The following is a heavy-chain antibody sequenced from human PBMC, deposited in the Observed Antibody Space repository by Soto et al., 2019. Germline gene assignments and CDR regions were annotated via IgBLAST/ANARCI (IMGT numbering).Heavy chain of an antibody. CDR2: IYYSGST. D-gene: IGHD3-22*01. CDR1: GGSVSSDSYY. CDR3: ARSMTVALGGFDS. Sequence: PSETLSLTCSVSGGSVSSDSYYWSWIRQPPGKGLEWIGHIYYSGSTNYNPSLKNRVTISVDTSKNHFSLKLSSVTAADTAVYYCARSMTVALGGFDSWGQGTLVTVSS. J-gene: IGHJ5*01. V-gene: IGHV4-61*03.